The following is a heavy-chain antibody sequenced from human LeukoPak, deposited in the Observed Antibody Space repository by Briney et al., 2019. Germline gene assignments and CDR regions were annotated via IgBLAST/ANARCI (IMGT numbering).Heavy chain of an antibody. D-gene: IGHD1-14*01. CDR2: IYHSGST. J-gene: IGHJ4*02. CDR3: ATTSGGLYYFDY. V-gene: IGHV4-30-2*01. CDR1: GYSISSGGYS. Sequence: SETLSLTCTVSGYSISSGGYSWSWIRQPPGKGLEWIGYIYHSGSTYYNPSLKSRVTISVDTSKNQFSLKLSSVTAADTAVYYCATTSGGLYYFDYWGQGTLVTVSS.